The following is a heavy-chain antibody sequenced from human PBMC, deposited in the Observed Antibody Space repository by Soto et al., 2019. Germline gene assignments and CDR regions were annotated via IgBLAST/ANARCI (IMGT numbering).Heavy chain of an antibody. CDR1: GFTFSSYA. CDR2: ISVSGGRT. CDR3: SKENVYGYSDL. J-gene: IGHJ5*02. V-gene: IGHV3-23*01. D-gene: IGHD5-18*01. Sequence: HPGGSLRLSCAASGFTFSSYAMSWVRQAPGKGLEWVSGISVSGGRTFYADSVKGRFTISRDNSKNTVYLRMNSLRADDTAVYYCSKENVYGYSDLWGQGTLVTVSS.